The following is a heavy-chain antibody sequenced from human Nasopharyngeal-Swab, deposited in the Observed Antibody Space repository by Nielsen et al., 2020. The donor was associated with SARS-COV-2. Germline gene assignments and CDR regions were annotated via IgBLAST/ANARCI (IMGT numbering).Heavy chain of an antibody. CDR3: ARGGPVAFDY. J-gene: IGHJ4*02. V-gene: IGHV1-8*01. Sequence: ASVKVSCKASGFTFTTYDINWVRQASGQGPEWMGWMTPKTGYTGYAQKFQGRVTMTWNTSISTAYMDLSSLTSEDTAVYYCARGGPVAFDYWGQGSLVIVSP. CDR1: GFTFTTYD. D-gene: IGHD6-19*01. CDR2: MTPKTGYT.